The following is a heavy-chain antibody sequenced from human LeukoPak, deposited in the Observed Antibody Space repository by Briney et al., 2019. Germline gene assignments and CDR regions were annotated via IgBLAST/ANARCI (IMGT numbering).Heavy chain of an antibody. D-gene: IGHD2-2*01. CDR2: IIPIFGTA. V-gene: IGHV1-69*13. CDR1: GGTFSSYA. J-gene: IGHJ3*02. Sequence: SVKVSCKASGGTFSSYAISWVRQAPGQGLEWMGGIIPIFGTANYAQKFQGRVTITADESTSTAYMELSSLRSEDTAVYYCARERAGIVVVPAASLGGAFDIWGQGTMVTVSS. CDR3: ARERAGIVVVPAASLGGAFDI.